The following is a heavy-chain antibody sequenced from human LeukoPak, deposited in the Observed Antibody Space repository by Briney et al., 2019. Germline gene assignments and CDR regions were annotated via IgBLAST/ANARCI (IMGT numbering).Heavy chain of an antibody. CDR3: ARGYSSSWLGYFDY. CDR2: ISGSGGST. Sequence: HPGGSLRLSCAASGFTFSSYAMSWVRQAPGKGLEWVSAISGSGGSTYYADSVKGRFTISRDNSKNTLYLQMNSLRAEDTAVYYCARGYSSSWLGYFDYWGQGTLVTVSS. J-gene: IGHJ4*02. V-gene: IGHV3-23*01. CDR1: GFTFSSYA. D-gene: IGHD6-13*01.